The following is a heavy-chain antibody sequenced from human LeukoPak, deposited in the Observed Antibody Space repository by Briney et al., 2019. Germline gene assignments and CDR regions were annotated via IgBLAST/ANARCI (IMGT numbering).Heavy chain of an antibody. CDR3: ARGRKQQLIRTAYNWFDP. CDR2: INHSGST. V-gene: IGHV4-34*01. Sequence: SETLSLTCAVYGGSFSGYYWSWIRQPPGKGLEWIGEINHSGSTNYNPSLKSRVTISVDTSKNQFSLKLSSLTAADTAVYPCARGRKQQLIRTAYNWFDPWGQGTLVTVSS. J-gene: IGHJ5*02. D-gene: IGHD6-13*01. CDR1: GGSFSGYY.